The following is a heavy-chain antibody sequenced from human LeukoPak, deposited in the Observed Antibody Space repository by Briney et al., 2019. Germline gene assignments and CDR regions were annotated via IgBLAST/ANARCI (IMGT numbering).Heavy chain of an antibody. V-gene: IGHV3-30*18. CDR3: VKALVGQTSGY. D-gene: IGHD1-26*01. CDR1: GFSFSGYG. Sequence: PGGSLRLSCTASGFSFSGYGMHWVRQAPGKGLEWLAVISHDASDEYYADPVKGRFTISRDNAKNMIYLQMISLRAEDTAVYYCVKALVGQTSGYWGQGTRVTVST. J-gene: IGHJ4*02. CDR2: ISHDASDE.